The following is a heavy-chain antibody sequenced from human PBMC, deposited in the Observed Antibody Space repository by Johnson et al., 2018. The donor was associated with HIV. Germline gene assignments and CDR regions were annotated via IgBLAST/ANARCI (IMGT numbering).Heavy chain of an antibody. Sequence: QVQLVESGGGVVQPGRSLRLSCAASGFTFSSYAMHWVRQAPGKGLEWVAVISYDGSNKYYADSVKGRFIISRDNSKNTLYLQMNSLRAEDTAVYYCAKALSGWFDAFDIWGQGTMVTVSS. V-gene: IGHV3-30-3*01. CDR1: GFTFSSYA. CDR3: AKALSGWFDAFDI. D-gene: IGHD6-19*01. CDR2: ISYDGSNK. J-gene: IGHJ3*02.